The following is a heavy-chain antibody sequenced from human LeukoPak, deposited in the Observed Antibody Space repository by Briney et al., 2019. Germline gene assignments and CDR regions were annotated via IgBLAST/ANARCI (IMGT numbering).Heavy chain of an antibody. CDR1: GFTFSNYV. J-gene: IGHJ4*02. CDR2: IPYDGSNK. CDR3: ATSRAGATRDFDY. D-gene: IGHD1/OR15-1a*01. Sequence: GGSLRLSCAASGFTFSNYVMHWVRQAPGKGLEWVALIPYDGSNKYYADSVKGRFTISRDNSKNTLYLQMNSLRAEDTAVYYCATSRAGATRDFDYWGQGTLVTVSS. V-gene: IGHV3-30-3*01.